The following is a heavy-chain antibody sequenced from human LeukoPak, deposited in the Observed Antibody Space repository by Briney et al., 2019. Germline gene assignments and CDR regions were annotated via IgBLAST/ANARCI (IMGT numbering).Heavy chain of an antibody. CDR2: IYYSGST. Sequence: SETLSLTCTVSGGSLSSYYWSWIRQPPGKGLEWIGYIYYSGSTNYNPSLKSRGTIPVDTSKSQFSLKLSSVTTADTAVYYCARDEGSGFDYWGQGTLVTVSS. D-gene: IGHD2-15*01. CDR3: ARDEGSGFDY. V-gene: IGHV4-59*01. J-gene: IGHJ4*02. CDR1: GGSLSSYY.